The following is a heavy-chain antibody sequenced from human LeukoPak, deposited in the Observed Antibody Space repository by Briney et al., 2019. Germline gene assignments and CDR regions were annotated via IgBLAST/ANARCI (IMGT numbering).Heavy chain of an antibody. V-gene: IGHV3-33*08. CDR1: GFTFSSYS. J-gene: IGHJ4*02. D-gene: IGHD5-18*01. CDR2: IWYDGSNK. CDR3: VRTMDGYSYGEKDY. Sequence: GGSLRLSCAASGFTFSSYSMNWVRQAPGKGLEWVAVIWYDGSNKYYADSVKGRFTISRDNSKNTLYLQMNSLRAEDTAVYYCVRTMDGYSYGEKDYWGQGTLVTVSS.